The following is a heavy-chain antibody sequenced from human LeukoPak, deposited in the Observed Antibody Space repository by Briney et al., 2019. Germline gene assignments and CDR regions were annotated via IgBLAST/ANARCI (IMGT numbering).Heavy chain of an antibody. J-gene: IGHJ4*02. V-gene: IGHV3-30*18. Sequence: GGSLRLSCAASGFTFSSYGMHWVRQAPGKGLEWVAVISYDGSNKYYADSVKGRFTISRDNSKNTLYLQMNSPRAEDTAVYYCANVDSYWGQGTLVTVSS. D-gene: IGHD3-3*01. CDR1: GFTFSSYG. CDR3: ANVDSY. CDR2: ISYDGSNK.